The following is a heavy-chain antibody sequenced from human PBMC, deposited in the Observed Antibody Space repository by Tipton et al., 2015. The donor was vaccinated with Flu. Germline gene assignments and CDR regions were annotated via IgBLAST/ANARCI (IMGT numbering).Heavy chain of an antibody. J-gene: IGHJ4*02. V-gene: IGHV4-30-4*01. D-gene: IGHD6-19*01. CDR1: GDSISNGDYY. CDR2: IYYSGSA. CDR3: ARVIPEFVAGLSY. Sequence: TLSLTCTVSGDSISNGDYYWSWIRQPPGKGLEWIGNIYYSGSADYNPSLKSRLSISVDTSKNQFSLKLSSVTAADTAVYYCARVIPEFVAGLSYWGQGTLVSVSS.